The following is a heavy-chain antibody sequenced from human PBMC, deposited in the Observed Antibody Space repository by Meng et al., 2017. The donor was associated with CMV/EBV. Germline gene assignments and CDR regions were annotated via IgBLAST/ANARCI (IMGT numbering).Heavy chain of an antibody. V-gene: IGHV3-74*01. CDR2: INSVGSST. D-gene: IGHD2-2*01. CDR1: GFTFSSYW. CDR3: ARDVTGAGVVVVPAASVTGGMDV. J-gene: IGHJ6*02. Sequence: GESLKISCAASGFTFSSYWMHWVRHAPGQGLVWVSSINSVGSSTSYADSVKGRFTISSDNAKNTLFLQMNSLSAEDTAVYYCARDVTGAGVVVVPAASVTGGMDVWGQGTTVTVSS.